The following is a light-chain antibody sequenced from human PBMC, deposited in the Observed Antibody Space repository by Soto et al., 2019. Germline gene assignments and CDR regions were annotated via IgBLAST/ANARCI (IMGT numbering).Light chain of an antibody. CDR1: QNINNW. CDR2: GAS. CDR3: QRYDGY. V-gene: IGKV1-5*01. J-gene: IGKJ2*01. Sequence: DTPMTQSPSTLSASVGDTVTITCRARQNINNWLAWYQQKPEKVPKLLIYGASTLEDGVPSRFSGSRSGTEFTLTINSLQPDDFSTYDCQRYDGYFGQGTKLEIK.